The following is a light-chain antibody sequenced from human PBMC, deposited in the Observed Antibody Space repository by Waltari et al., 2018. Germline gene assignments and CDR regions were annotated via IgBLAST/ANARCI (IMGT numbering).Light chain of an antibody. CDR3: QQRSNWPPSIT. CDR1: QSVSSY. CDR2: DAS. J-gene: IGKJ5*01. Sequence: EIVLTQSPATLSLSPGERATLSCRASQSVSSYLAWYQQKHGQAPRLLIYDASKRATGIPARFSGSGSGTDFTLTISSLEPEDFAVYYCQQRSNWPPSITFGQGTRLEIK. V-gene: IGKV3-11*01.